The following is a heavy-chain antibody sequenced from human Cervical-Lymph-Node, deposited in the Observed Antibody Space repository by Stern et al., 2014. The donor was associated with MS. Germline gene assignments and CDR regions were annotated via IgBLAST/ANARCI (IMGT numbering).Heavy chain of an antibody. Sequence: EVQLEESGTEVKEPGESLKISCKTSGYNFINYWIAWVRQVPGKGLEWIGIIYAGDSDIRYSPSFQGHVTMSVDKSKTTAYLQWKSLKASVSAVYYCARWSVACDHWGQGALITVSS. CDR1: GYNFINYW. CDR2: IYAGDSDI. V-gene: IGHV5-51*03. D-gene: IGHD2-21*01. J-gene: IGHJ4*02. CDR3: ARWSVACDH.